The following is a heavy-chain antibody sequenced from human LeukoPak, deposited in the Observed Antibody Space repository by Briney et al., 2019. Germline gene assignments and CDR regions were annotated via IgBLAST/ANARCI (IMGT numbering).Heavy chain of an antibody. CDR3: ARGYSSGWYLYYFDY. J-gene: IGHJ4*02. CDR2: INHSGST. Sequence: KPSETLSLTCAVYGGSFSGYYWSWIRQPPGKGLEWIGEINHSGSTNYNPSLKSRVTISVDTSKNQFSLKLTSVTAADTAVYYCARGYSSGWYLYYFDYWGQGTLVTVSS. CDR1: GGSFSGYY. V-gene: IGHV4-34*01. D-gene: IGHD6-19*01.